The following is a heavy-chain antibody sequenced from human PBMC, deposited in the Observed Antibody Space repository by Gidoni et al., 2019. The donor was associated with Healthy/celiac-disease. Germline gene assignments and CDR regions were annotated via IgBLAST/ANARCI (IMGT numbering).Heavy chain of an antibody. D-gene: IGHD3-10*01. CDR1: GFSFSSYE. CDR3: AREYGFDAFDM. Sequence: EVQLVESGGGLVQPGGSLRLSCAASGFSFSSYEMNWVRQAPGKGLEWVSYISSSGSTIYYADSVKGRFTISRDNTKNSLYLQMNSLRAEDTAIYYCAREYGFDAFDMWGQGTMVTVSS. J-gene: IGHJ3*02. V-gene: IGHV3-48*03. CDR2: ISSSGSTI.